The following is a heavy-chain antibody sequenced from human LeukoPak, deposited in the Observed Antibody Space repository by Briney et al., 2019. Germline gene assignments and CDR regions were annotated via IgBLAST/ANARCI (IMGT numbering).Heavy chain of an antibody. V-gene: IGHV1-2*02. CDR2: INPNSGGT. D-gene: IGHD1-26*01. CDR3: ARAVHSGSPPDY. J-gene: IGHJ4*02. CDR1: GYTFTSYY. Sequence: GASVKVSCKASGYTFTSYYMHWVRQAPGQGLEWMGWINPNSGGTNYAQKFQGRVTMTRDTSISTAYMELSRLRSDDTAVYYCARAVHSGSPPDYWGQGTLVTVSS.